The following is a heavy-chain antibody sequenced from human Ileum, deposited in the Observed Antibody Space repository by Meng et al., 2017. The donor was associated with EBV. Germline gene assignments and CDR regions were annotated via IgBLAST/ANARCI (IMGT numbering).Heavy chain of an antibody. CDR2: IYWDDDK. CDR1: GFSLNTGGMA. CDR3: ARRSFAAGSPDY. V-gene: IGHV2-5*02. J-gene: IGHJ4*02. Sequence: QITLKESGATLMKPTQTLTLTCTFSGFSLNTGGMAVSWIRQPPGKALEWLALIYWDDDKRYSPSLKTRLTITKDTSKNQVVLTMTNMDPVDTATYYCARRSFAAGSPDYWGQGTLVTVSS. D-gene: IGHD3-10*01.